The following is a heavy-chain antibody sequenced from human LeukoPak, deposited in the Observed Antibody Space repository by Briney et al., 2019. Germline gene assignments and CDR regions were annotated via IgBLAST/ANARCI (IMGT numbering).Heavy chain of an antibody. V-gene: IGHV3-7*01. J-gene: IGHJ4*02. D-gene: IGHD3-10*01. CDR2: IKQDGSKK. CDR1: GFPFSSYW. CDR3: FREGGD. Sequence: GGSLRLSCVASGFPFSSYWMTWVRQAPGKGLEWVANIKQDGSKKSYVDSVKGRFTISRDNAKNSLYLQMNSLRAEDTAIYYCFREGGDWGQGTLVTVSS.